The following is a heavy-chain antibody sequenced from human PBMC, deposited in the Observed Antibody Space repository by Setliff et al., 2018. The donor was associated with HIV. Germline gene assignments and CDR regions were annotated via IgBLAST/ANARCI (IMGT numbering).Heavy chain of an antibody. J-gene: IGHJ3*02. Sequence: GGSLRLSCAASGFTFSSYSMNWVRQAPGKGLEWVSYISSSSSTIYYADSVKGRFTISRDNAKNSLYLQMNSLRAEDTAVYYCARETTGWFGELAAAFDIWGHGTLVTVSS. CDR1: GFTFSSYS. CDR2: ISSSSSTI. CDR3: ARETTGWFGELAAAFDI. V-gene: IGHV3-48*01. D-gene: IGHD3-10*01.